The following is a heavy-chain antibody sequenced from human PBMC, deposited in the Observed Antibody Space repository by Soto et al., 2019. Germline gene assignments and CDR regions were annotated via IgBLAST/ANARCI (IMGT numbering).Heavy chain of an antibody. Sequence: GGSLRLSCAASGFTFRTNDMSWVRQAPGKGLEWIALIHRVENSKYSDSTYYADSVRDKFTISRDNSKNTVDLQMNDLSAEDTAMYYCARDGGGPFDYWGQGSLVTVSS. D-gene: IGHD2-15*01. CDR1: GFTFRTND. CDR3: ARDGGGPFDY. V-gene: IGHV3-66*01. CDR2: IHRVENSKYSDST. J-gene: IGHJ4*02.